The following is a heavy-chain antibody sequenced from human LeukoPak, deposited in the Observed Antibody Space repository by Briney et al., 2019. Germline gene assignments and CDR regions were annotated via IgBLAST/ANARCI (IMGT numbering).Heavy chain of an antibody. D-gene: IGHD6-19*01. CDR1: GFTLSNYA. V-gene: IGHV3-21*01. CDR3: ARDVSPVTSSGAGTFDY. Sequence: GGSLRLSCAASGFTLSNYAMNWVRQAPGKGLEWVSCISRSSSYIYYADSVKGRFTISRDNAKNSLYLQMNSLRAEDTAVYYCARDVSPVTSSGAGTFDYWGQGTLVTVSS. J-gene: IGHJ4*02. CDR2: ISRSSSYI.